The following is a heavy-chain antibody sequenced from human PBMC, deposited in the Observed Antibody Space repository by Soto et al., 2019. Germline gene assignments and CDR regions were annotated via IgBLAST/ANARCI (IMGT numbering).Heavy chain of an antibody. CDR3: AREVDYYDSSGEDY. V-gene: IGHV3-48*02. Sequence: GGSLRLSCAASVFTFSSYSMNWVRQAPGKGLEWVSYISSSSSTIYYADSVKGRFTISRDNAKNSLYLQMNSLRDEDTAVYYCAREVDYYDSSGEDYWGQGTLVTVSS. CDR1: VFTFSSYS. D-gene: IGHD3-22*01. CDR2: ISSSSSTI. J-gene: IGHJ4*02.